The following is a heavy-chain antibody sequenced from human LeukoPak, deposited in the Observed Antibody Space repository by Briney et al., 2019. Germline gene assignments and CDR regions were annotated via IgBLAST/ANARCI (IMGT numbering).Heavy chain of an antibody. CDR1: GFPFAPFW. D-gene: IGHD3-3*01. J-gene: IGHJ4*02. V-gene: IGHV3-7*04. CDR2: INRGGSEG. Sequence: PGVSLRLSCAASGFPFAPFWMTWQPQAPGKGPVFLANINRGGSEGAYGNSVRGRFTISRDNAKNSLYLQMYSLRAEDTAVYYCARGIDEWLYLNYWGQGALVTV. CDR3: ARGIDEWLYLNY.